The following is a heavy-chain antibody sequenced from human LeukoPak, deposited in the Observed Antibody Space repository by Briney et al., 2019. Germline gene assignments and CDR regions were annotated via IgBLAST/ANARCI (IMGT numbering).Heavy chain of an antibody. J-gene: IGHJ4*02. CDR3: VRRDPGWNYFDY. V-gene: IGHV4-59*08. D-gene: IGHD6-19*01. CDR1: GGSINSHY. CDR2: IFYTGKN. Sequence: SETLSLTCAVSGGSINSHYWGLIRQPPGKGLQWIGDIFYTGKNNYNPSLKSRVTISLDTSKHHLSLHLTSVLAADTAIYYCVRRDPGWNYFDYWGQGILVTAPS.